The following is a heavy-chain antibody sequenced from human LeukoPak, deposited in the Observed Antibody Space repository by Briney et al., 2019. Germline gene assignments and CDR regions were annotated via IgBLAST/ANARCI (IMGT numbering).Heavy chain of an antibody. CDR1: GGTLNSYA. J-gene: IGHJ6*03. CDR2: FIPIFGTT. D-gene: IGHD2-8*01. V-gene: IGHV1-69*13. Sequence: SVKVSCKASGGTLNSYAISWVREAPVQGVEWMGGFIPIFGTTNYAQKFPGRVMITADESTSTAYMDLNSLRSEDAAVYYCARSPPGLIYMDVWGKGSKVCVSS. CDR3: ARSPPGLIYMDV.